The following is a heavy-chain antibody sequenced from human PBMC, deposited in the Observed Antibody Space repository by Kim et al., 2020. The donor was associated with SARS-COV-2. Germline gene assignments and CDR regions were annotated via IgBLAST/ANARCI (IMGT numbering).Heavy chain of an antibody. CDR2: INHSGST. CDR1: GGSFSGYY. D-gene: IGHD5-18*01. V-gene: IGHV4-34*01. Sequence: SETLSLTCAVYGGSFSGYYWSWIRQPPGKGLEWIGEINHSGSTNYNPSLKSRVTISVDTSKNQFSLKLSSVTAADTAVYYCARGGGGYGYHFYYYYGMDVWGQGTTVTVSS. J-gene: IGHJ6*02. CDR3: ARGGGGYGYHFYYYYGMDV.